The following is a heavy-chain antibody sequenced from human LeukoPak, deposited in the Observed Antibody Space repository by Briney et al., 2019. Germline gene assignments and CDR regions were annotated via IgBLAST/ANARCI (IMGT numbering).Heavy chain of an antibody. D-gene: IGHD3-22*01. CDR1: GFTFSSYA. J-gene: IGHJ4*02. CDR2: ISSNGGST. V-gene: IGHV3-64*01. CDR3: ARNEYSSGSFDY. Sequence: GGSLRLSCAASGFTFSSYAMHWVRQAPGKGLEYVSAISSNGGSTYYANSVKGRFTISRDNSKNTLYLQMGSLRAEDMAVYYCARNEYSSGSFDYWGQGTLVTVSS.